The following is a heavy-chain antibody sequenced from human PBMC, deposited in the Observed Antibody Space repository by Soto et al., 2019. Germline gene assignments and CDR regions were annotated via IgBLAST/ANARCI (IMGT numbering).Heavy chain of an antibody. CDR3: ARDVSYQRFAH. V-gene: IGHV3-7*01. CDR2: MNQDGSGI. Sequence: PGGSLRLSCVVSGFTFSSFWICWIRQTPGKGLEWVTNMNQDGSGIAYADSVKGRFTVSRDNAKNAVYLQMNSLTVEDTAVYFCARDVSYQRFAHWGQGALVTVSS. J-gene: IGHJ4*02. CDR1: GFTFSSFW. D-gene: IGHD3-16*02.